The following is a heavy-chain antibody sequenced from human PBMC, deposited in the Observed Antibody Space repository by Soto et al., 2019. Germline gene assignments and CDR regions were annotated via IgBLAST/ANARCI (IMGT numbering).Heavy chain of an antibody. CDR1: GYAFTDYY. CDR3: ARSDTDMAVPYYGMDV. J-gene: IGHJ6*02. V-gene: IGHV1-2*02. CDR2: INSKSGGT. D-gene: IGHD5-18*01. Sequence: ASVKVSCNASGYAFTDYYMHWVRQAPGQGLEWLGWINSKSGGTNLAQRFQGRVTMTRDTSISTTHLEVSRLRSDDTAIFYCARSDTDMAVPYYGMDVWGQGTTVTRLL.